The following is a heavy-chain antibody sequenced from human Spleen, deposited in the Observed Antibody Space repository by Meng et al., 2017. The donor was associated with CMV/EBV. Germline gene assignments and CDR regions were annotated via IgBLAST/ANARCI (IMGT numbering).Heavy chain of an antibody. CDR1: GFRFDDHG. CDR3: ASEADSSSSAAFDI. CDR2: ISSSGSTI. Sequence: GESLKISCAASGFRFDDHGMSWVRQAPGKGLEWVSYISSSGSTIYYADSVKGRFTISRDNAKNSLYLQMNSLRAEDTAVYYCASEADSSSSAAFDIWGQGTMVTVSS. V-gene: IGHV3-48*03. D-gene: IGHD6-6*01. J-gene: IGHJ3*02.